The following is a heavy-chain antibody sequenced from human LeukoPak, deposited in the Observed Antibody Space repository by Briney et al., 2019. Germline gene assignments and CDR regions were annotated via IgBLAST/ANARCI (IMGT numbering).Heavy chain of an antibody. Sequence: SVKVSCKASGGTFSSYAISWVRQAPGQGLEWMGGIIPIFGTANYAQKFQGRVTITTDESTSTAYMELSSLRSEDTAVYYCARDREDNDNGGYWGQGTLVTVSS. CDR3: ARDREDNDNGGY. J-gene: IGHJ4*02. CDR2: IIPIFGTA. CDR1: GGTFSSYA. D-gene: IGHD4-23*01. V-gene: IGHV1-69*05.